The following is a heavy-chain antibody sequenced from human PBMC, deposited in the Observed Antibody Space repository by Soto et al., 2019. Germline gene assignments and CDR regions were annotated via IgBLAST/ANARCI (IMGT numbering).Heavy chain of an antibody. D-gene: IGHD3-10*01. CDR1: GGSISSYY. Sequence: SETLSLTCTVSGGSISSYYWSWIRQPPGKGLEWIGYIYCSGSTNYNPSLKSRVTISVDTSKNQFSLKLSSVTAADTAVYYCARGIGESRPQLDYYYYMDVWGKGTTVTVSS. CDR2: IYCSGST. V-gene: IGHV4-59*12. CDR3: ARGIGESRPQLDYYYYMDV. J-gene: IGHJ6*03.